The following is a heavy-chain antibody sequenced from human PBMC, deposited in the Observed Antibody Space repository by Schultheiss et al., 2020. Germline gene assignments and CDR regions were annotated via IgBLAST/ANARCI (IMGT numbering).Heavy chain of an antibody. CDR2: ISYDGSNK. CDR3: ARDGTIFGVVIPFWFDP. D-gene: IGHD3-3*01. V-gene: IGHV3-30-3*01. J-gene: IGHJ5*02. CDR1: GFTFSSYA. Sequence: GGSLRLSCAASGFTFSSYAMHWVRQAPGKGLEWVAVISYDGSNKYYADSVKGRFTISRDNSKNTLYLQMNSLRAEDTAVYYCARDGTIFGVVIPFWFDPWGQGTLVTVSS.